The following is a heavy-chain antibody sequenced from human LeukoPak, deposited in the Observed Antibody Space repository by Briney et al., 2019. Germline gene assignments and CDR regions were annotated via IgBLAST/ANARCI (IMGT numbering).Heavy chain of an antibody. CDR3: ARVSYCSSTSCYSTPWSAFDI. Sequence: PSETLSLTCTVSGGSISSYYWSWIRQPPGKGLEWIGYIYYSGSTNYNPSLKSRVTISVDTSKNQFSLKLSSVTAADTAVYYCARVSYCSSTSCYSTPWSAFDIWGQGTMVTVSS. V-gene: IGHV4-59*01. D-gene: IGHD2-2*01. CDR2: IYYSGST. CDR1: GGSISSYY. J-gene: IGHJ3*02.